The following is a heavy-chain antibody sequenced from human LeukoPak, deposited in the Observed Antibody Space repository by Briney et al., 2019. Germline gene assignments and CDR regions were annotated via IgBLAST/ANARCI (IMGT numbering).Heavy chain of an antibody. J-gene: IGHJ4*02. CDR1: GFTFSSDN. CDR2: ISSSSSYR. V-gene: IGHV3-21*01. D-gene: IGHD3-3*01. Sequence: GGSLRLSCAPSGFTFSSDNMDWVRQALGKGLEWVSSISSSSSYRYYADSVKGRFTISRDNAKNSLYLQMNSLRGEDTAVYYCARDVPISPRVYWGPGTLVTVSS. CDR3: ARDVPISPRVY.